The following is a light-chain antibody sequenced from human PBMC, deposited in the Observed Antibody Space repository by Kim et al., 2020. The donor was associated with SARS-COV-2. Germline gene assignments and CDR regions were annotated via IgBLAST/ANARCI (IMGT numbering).Light chain of an antibody. J-gene: IGKJ4*01. Sequence: EIVLTQSPGTLSLSPGERATLSCRASQSVSNSFLAWYQQKPGQAPRLLIYGASKRATGIPARFSGSGAGTDFTLSISRLEPEDFAVYYCQQYGSSPLTFGGGTKVDIK. CDR3: QQYGSSPLT. CDR1: QSVSNSF. CDR2: GAS. V-gene: IGKV3-20*01.